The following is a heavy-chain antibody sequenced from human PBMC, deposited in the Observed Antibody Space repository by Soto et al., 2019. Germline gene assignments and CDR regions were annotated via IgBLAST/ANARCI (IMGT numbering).Heavy chain of an antibody. CDR2: IIPIFGTA. J-gene: IGHJ4*01. CDR3: ARDAYGDGLFSD. D-gene: IGHD4-17*01. CDR1: GGTFSSYA. V-gene: IGHV1-69*13. Sequence: GASVKVSCKASGGTFSSYAISWVRQAPGQGLEWMGGIIPIFGTANYAQKFQGRVPITADEYTSTAYMELSSLRSEDTAVYYCARDAYGDGLFSDWGHGTQGTV.